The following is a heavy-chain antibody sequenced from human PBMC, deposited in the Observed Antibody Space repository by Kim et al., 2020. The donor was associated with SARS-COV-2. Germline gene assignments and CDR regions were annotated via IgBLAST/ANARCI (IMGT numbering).Heavy chain of an antibody. J-gene: IGHJ3*02. CDR2: T. D-gene: IGHD6-25*01. V-gene: IGHV1-2*02. CDR3: ARKPRAGAFDI. Sequence: TNYAQKFQGRVTMTRDTSISTAYMELSRLRSDDTAVYYCARKPRAGAFDIWGQGTMVTVSS.